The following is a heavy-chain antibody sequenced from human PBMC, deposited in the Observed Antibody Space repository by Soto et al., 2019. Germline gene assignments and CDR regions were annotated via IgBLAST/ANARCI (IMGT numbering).Heavy chain of an antibody. CDR1: GYSFTSYW. V-gene: IGHV5-10-1*01. CDR2: IDPSDSYT. Sequence: GESLKISCKGSGYSFTSYWIGWVRQMPGKGLEWMGRIDPSDSYTNYSPSFQGHVTISADKSISTAYLQWSSLKASDTAMYYCAAQGDGLLLPPWGQGTLVTVSS. J-gene: IGHJ5*02. CDR3: AAQGDGLLLPP. D-gene: IGHD2-15*01.